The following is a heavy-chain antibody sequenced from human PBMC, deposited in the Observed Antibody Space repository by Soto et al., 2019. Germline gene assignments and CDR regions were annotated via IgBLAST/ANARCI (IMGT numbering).Heavy chain of an antibody. Sequence: SGPTLVNPTQALTLTCTFSGFSISANEVGVGWIRQPPGKALEWLGIIYWDDDRRYNPLLASRLTITKDSAKNQVFLAMTNMDAVDTATYYCARLTDLYITFDYWGQGAQVTVSS. CDR1: GFSISANEVG. CDR3: ARLTDLYITFDY. V-gene: IGHV2-5*02. J-gene: IGHJ4*02. D-gene: IGHD3-10*01. CDR2: IYWDDDR.